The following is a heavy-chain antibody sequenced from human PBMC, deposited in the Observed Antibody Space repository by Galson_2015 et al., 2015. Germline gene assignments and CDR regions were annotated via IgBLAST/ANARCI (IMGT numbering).Heavy chain of an antibody. V-gene: IGHV3-49*03. D-gene: IGHD1-26*01. Sequence: LRLSCAASGFTFGDYAMSWFRQGPGKGLEWVGFIRSKAYGGTTDYAASVKGRFTISRDDSKSIAYLQMNSLKTEDTAVYYCTRRGAINWFDPWGQGTLVTVSS. CDR1: GFTFGDYA. CDR2: IRSKAYGGTT. J-gene: IGHJ5*02. CDR3: TRRGAINWFDP.